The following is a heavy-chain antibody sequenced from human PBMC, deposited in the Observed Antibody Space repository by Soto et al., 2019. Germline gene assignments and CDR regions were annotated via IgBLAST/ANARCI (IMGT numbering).Heavy chain of an antibody. CDR2: VSDNGGRT. V-gene: IGHV3-23*01. CDR3: AKDRGSYDYYYGMDV. D-gene: IGHD3-16*01. Sequence: GGSLRLSCAASGFTFSNYGMSWVRQAPGKGLEWVSAVSDNGGRTRHADSVKGRFTISRDNSKNTLYLQVNSLRDEDTAVYYCAKDRGSYDYYYGMDVWGQGTTVTVSS. CDR1: GFTFSNYG. J-gene: IGHJ6*02.